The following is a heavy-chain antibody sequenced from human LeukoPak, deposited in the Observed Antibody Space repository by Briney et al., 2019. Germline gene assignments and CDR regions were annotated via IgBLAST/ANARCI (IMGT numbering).Heavy chain of an antibody. Sequence: PSQTLSLTCTVSGGSISSGGYYWSWIRQPPGKGLEWIGYIYHSGSTYYNPSLKSRVTISVDRSKNQFSLKLSSVTAADTAVYYCARVTDSNWNYVAESYYFDYWGQGTLVTVSS. J-gene: IGHJ4*02. V-gene: IGHV4-30-2*01. D-gene: IGHD1-7*01. CDR3: ARVTDSNWNYVAESYYFDY. CDR1: GGSISSGGYY. CDR2: IYHSGST.